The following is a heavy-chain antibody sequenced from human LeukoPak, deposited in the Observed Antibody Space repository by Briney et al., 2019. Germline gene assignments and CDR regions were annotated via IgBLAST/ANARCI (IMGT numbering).Heavy chain of an antibody. CDR3: ARDKIVGPTKFDS. CDR2: IKQDGGEK. CDR1: GFTLSNYW. J-gene: IGHJ4*02. D-gene: IGHD1-26*01. Sequence: GGSLRLSCAASGFTLSNYWMSWVRQTPEKGLEWVANIKQDGGEKYYVDSVKGRFTISRDNAENSLYLEMNSLRAEDTAIYYCARDKIVGPTKFDSGGQGTLVTVSS. V-gene: IGHV3-7*01.